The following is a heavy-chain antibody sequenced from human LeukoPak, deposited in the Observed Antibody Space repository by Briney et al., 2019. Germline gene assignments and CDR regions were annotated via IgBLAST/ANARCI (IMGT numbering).Heavy chain of an antibody. J-gene: IGHJ6*02. Sequence: SETLSLTCTVSGGSISSYYWSWIRQPPGKGLEWIGYIYYSGSTNYNPSLKSRVTISVDTSKNQFSLKLSSVTAADTAVYYCARAIFGVVMDVWGQGTTVTVSS. CDR3: ARAIFGVVMDV. V-gene: IGHV4-59*01. CDR2: IYYSGST. CDR1: GGSISSYY. D-gene: IGHD3-3*02.